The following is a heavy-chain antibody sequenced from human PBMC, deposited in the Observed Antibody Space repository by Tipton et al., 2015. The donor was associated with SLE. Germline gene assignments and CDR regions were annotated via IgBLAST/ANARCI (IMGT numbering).Heavy chain of an antibody. J-gene: IGHJ3*02. CDR1: GGSLSGSY. D-gene: IGHD1-26*01. Sequence: TLSLTCAVYGGSLSGSYWSWIRQPPGKGLEWIGYIYTSGSTNYNPSLKSRVTISVDTSKNQFSLKLSSVTAADTAVYYCAREVEVGATEAFDIWGQGTMVTVSS. CDR2: IYTSGST. CDR3: AREVEVGATEAFDI. V-gene: IGHV4-4*08.